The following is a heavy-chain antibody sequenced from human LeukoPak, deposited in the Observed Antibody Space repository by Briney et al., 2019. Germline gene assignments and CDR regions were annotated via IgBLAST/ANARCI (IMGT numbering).Heavy chain of an antibody. CDR2: ISNDGGGT. CDR1: GFIFNNYG. CDR3: AKGSSGYFVDL. J-gene: IGHJ5*02. D-gene: IGHD3-22*01. Sequence: HPGGSLRLSCAASGFIFNNYGLIWVRQAPGKGLEWVSAISNDGGGTNYADFVKGRFTISRDNSKNTLFLQMNSLRGEDTALYYCAKGSSGYFVDLWGQGTLVTVFS. V-gene: IGHV3-23*01.